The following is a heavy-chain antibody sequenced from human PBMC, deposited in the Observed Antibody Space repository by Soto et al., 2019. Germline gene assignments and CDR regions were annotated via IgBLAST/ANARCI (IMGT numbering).Heavy chain of an antibody. CDR2: TSAYGYNT. Sequence: QVQLVQSGAEVKKPGASVKVSCKASGYTFTSYGLSWVRQAPGQGLEWMGRTSAYGYNTNYAQKLQGRVTMPTDTSTSTASMELRSLRSDATAVYYCPRVVVDPGHGFDPWGQGTLVTVSS. CDR3: PRVVVDPGHGFDP. D-gene: IGHD2-15*01. CDR1: GYTFTSYG. V-gene: IGHV1-18*01. J-gene: IGHJ5*02.